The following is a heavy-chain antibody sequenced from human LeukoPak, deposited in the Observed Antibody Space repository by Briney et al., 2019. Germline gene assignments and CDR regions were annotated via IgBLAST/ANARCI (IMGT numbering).Heavy chain of an antibody. CDR2: MYNSGNT. Sequence: PSETLSLTCTVSGASITTDYWSWVRQTPGKGLEWIGYMYNSGNTKYNPSLRSRVTFSLDTSKNLFSLNVSSVTAADTAVYYCARLGYCSTTACYKRGYFYYYYMDVWAKGPRSPSP. V-gene: IGHV4-4*09. D-gene: IGHD2-2*02. J-gene: IGHJ6*03. CDR3: ARLGYCSTTACYKRGYFYYYYMDV. CDR1: GASITTDY.